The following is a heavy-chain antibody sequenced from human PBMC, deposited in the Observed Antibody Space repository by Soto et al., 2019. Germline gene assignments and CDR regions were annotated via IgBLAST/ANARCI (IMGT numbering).Heavy chain of an antibody. V-gene: IGHV4-59*01. CDR3: ARDGREASGMDV. CDR1: GGTISSYY. CDR2: IYYRGST. J-gene: IGHJ6*02. Sequence: PSGSLSLTCTVSGGTISSYYWSWVRQAPGKGLEWMGHIYYRGSTSHNPSLRSRSTISVDTSNNQFSLKLNSVTTADTAVYYCARDGREASGMDVWGQGTKVTVSS. D-gene: IGHD1-26*01.